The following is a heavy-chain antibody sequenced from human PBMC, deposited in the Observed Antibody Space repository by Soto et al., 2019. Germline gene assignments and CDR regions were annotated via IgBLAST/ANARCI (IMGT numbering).Heavy chain of an antibody. Sequence: ASVRVDCKSSGFTVTSYPFSWVRQAPGQGLEWLAWVHSYEGTTKVAHQFRDRLTLTTDTSAATVFMELTSLTSDDTAVYFCAREYYSTTTWIDYWGQGTLVTVFS. CDR2: VHSYEGTT. V-gene: IGHV1-18*04. D-gene: IGHD2-21*01. J-gene: IGHJ4*02. CDR1: GFTVTSYP. CDR3: AREYYSTTTWIDY.